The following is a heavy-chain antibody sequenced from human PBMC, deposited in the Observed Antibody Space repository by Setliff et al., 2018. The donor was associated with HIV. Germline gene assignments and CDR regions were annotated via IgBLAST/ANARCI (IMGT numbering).Heavy chain of an antibody. CDR1: GGSISSSSYY. V-gene: IGHV4-39*07. Sequence: SETLSLTCTVSGGSISSSSYYWGWIRQPPGKGLEWIGSIHYSGSTYYNPSLKSRVTISVDTSKNQFSLKLSSVTAADTAVYYCARVYYYDSSGYHDAFDIWGQGTMVTVSS. D-gene: IGHD3-22*01. CDR3: ARVYYYDSSGYHDAFDI. CDR2: IHYSGST. J-gene: IGHJ3*02.